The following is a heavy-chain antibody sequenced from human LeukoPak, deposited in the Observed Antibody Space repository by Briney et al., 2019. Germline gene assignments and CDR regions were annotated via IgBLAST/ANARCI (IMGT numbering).Heavy chain of an antibody. Sequence: GGSLRLSCAASGFTFSSYSMTWVRQAPGKGLEWVPYISSSSSTIYYADSVKGRFTISRDNAKNSLYLQMNSLRDEDTAVYYCAKEQLEYYYYYGMDVWGQGTTVTVSS. D-gene: IGHD6-6*01. CDR2: ISSSSSTI. CDR3: AKEQLEYYYYYGMDV. V-gene: IGHV3-48*02. J-gene: IGHJ6*02. CDR1: GFTFSSYS.